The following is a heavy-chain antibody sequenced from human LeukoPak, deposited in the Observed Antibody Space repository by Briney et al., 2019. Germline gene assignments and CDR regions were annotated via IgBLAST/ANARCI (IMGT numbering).Heavy chain of an antibody. CDR3: ARSSIGIAAAGTFPGY. D-gene: IGHD6-13*01. J-gene: IGHJ4*02. CDR1: GFTFSSYA. V-gene: IGHV3-30*04. CDR2: ISYDGSNK. Sequence: ARSLRLSCAASGFTFSSYAMHWVRQAQGKGMEWVAVISYDGSNKYYADSVKGRFTISRDNSKNTLYLQMNSLRAEDTAVYYCARSSIGIAAAGTFPGYWGQGTLVTVSS.